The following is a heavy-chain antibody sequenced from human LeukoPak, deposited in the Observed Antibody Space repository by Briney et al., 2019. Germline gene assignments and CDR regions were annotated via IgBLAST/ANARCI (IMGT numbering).Heavy chain of an antibody. CDR3: ARDGDDSSGYYGDY. J-gene: IGHJ4*02. Sequence: PGGSLRLSCAASGFTFSSYWMSWVRQAPGKGLEWVANIRQDGSEEFYVDSVTGRFTIPRDNAKNSLYLQMNSLRAEDTAVYYCARDGDDSSGYYGDYWGQGTLVTVSS. D-gene: IGHD3-22*01. CDR2: IRQDGSEE. V-gene: IGHV3-7*01. CDR1: GFTFSSYW.